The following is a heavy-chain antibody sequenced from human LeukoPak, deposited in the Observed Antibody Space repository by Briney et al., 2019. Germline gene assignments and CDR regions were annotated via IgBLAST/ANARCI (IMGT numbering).Heavy chain of an antibody. V-gene: IGHV4-59*03. CDR3: ATGETGSTLGGY. Sequence: SETLSLTCTVSGGPLSAYYWTWIRQPPGKGLEWIGYIYDIGNTNYNPSLKSRVTISVDTSKNQFSLKLSSVTAADTAVYYCATGETGSTLGGYWGQGTLVTVSS. CDR2: IYDIGNT. CDR1: GGPLSAYY. J-gene: IGHJ4*02. D-gene: IGHD1-1*01.